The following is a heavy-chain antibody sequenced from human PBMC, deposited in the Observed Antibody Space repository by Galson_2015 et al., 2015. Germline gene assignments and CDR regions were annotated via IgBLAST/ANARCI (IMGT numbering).Heavy chain of an antibody. CDR3: ASSPGRGQWLVPLALDY. J-gene: IGHJ4*02. CDR2: INPSGGST. V-gene: IGHV1-46*01. Sequence: SVKVSCKASGYTFTSYYMHWVRQAPGQGLEWMGIINPSGGSTSYAQKFQGRVTMTRDTSTSTVYMELSSLRSEDTAVYYCASSPGRGQWLVPLALDYWGQGTLVTVSS. D-gene: IGHD6-19*01. CDR1: GYTFTSYY.